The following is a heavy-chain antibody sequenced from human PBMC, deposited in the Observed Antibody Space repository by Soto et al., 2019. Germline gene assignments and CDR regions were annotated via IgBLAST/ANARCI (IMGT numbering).Heavy chain of an antibody. V-gene: IGHV2-5*02. Sequence: QISSKESGPTLMKPTQTLTLSCTFSGFSLSTSGESVGWIRQPPGKALECLAVIYWDDDKRYRPSLQSRLTVTKDTSNNQVVLTMTNMDPVDTATYYCTHRRGLGELYWGQGTLVTVSS. D-gene: IGHD3-10*01. CDR3: THRRGLGELY. J-gene: IGHJ4*02. CDR2: IYWDDDK. CDR1: GFSLSTSGES.